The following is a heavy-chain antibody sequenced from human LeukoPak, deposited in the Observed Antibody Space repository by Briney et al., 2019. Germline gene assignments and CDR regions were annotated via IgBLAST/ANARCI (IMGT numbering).Heavy chain of an antibody. Sequence: ASVKVSCKASGYTFTSYGISWVRQAPGQGLEWMEWISAYNGNTNYAQKLQGRVTMTTDTSTSTAYMELRSLRSDDTAVYYCARRTAAAGPSYYYYGMDVWGQGTTVTVSS. CDR2: ISAYNGNT. CDR1: GYTFTSYG. CDR3: ARRTAAAGPSYYYYGMDV. V-gene: IGHV1-18*01. J-gene: IGHJ6*02. D-gene: IGHD6-13*01.